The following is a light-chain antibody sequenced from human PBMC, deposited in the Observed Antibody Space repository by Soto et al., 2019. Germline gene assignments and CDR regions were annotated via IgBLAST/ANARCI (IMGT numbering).Light chain of an antibody. CDR1: SSDVGGYNY. J-gene: IGLJ2*01. CDR2: EVS. V-gene: IGLV2-14*01. Sequence: QSVLTQPASVSGSPGQSITISCTGSSSDVGGYNYVSWYQQNPGKAPKLMIYEVSNRPSGVSNRFSGSKSGNTASLTISGLQAEDEADYHCSSYGSSHVVFGGGTKVTVL. CDR3: SSYGSSHVV.